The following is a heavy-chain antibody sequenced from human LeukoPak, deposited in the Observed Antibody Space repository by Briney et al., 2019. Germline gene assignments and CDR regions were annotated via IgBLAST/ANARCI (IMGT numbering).Heavy chain of an antibody. Sequence: GASVKVSCKASGYTFTSYGISWVRQAPGQGLEWMGWISAYNGNTNYAQKLQGRVTMTTDTSTSTAYMELRSLRSDDTAVYYCARVSPPIRRDSPYYDFWSGYYLAYYYYMDVWGKGTTVTVSS. V-gene: IGHV1-18*01. CDR1: GYTFTSYG. D-gene: IGHD3-3*01. CDR2: ISAYNGNT. CDR3: ARVSPPIRRDSPYYDFWSGYYLAYYYYMDV. J-gene: IGHJ6*03.